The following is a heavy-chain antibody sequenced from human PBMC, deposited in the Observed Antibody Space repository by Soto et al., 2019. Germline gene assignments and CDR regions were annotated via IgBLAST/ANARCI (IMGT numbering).Heavy chain of an antibody. D-gene: IGHD2-15*01. Sequence: GGSLRLSCAASGFSVSRNYMIWVRQAPGKGLEWVSVIYSGGSTYYADSVKGRFTISRDNSKNTLYLQMNSLRAEDTAVYYCARSGGNHWFHPWGQGTLVTVSS. V-gene: IGHV3-66*01. CDR1: GFSVSRNY. CDR3: ARSGGNHWFHP. CDR2: IYSGGST. J-gene: IGHJ5*02.